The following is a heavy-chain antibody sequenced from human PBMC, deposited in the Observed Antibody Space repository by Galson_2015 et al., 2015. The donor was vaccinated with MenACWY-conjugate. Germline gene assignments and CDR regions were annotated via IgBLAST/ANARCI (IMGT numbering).Heavy chain of an antibody. V-gene: IGHV3-21*01. CDR1: GFSFSTSA. D-gene: IGHD2/OR15-2a*01. J-gene: IGHJ6*04. CDR2: ITGTSTYI. CDR3: ARGDNIYFYMMDV. Sequence: SLRLSCAASGFSFSTSAMTWVRQAPGKGLEWVSSITGTSTYIHYADSVKGRFTISRDNTQKSVYLQMNSLRAEDTAVYFCARGDNIYFYMMDVWGKGTTVTVSS.